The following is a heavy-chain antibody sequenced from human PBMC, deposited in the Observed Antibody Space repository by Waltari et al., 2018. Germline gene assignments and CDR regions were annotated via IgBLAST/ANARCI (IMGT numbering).Heavy chain of an antibody. CDR3: AKAMAVTPYYFDY. V-gene: IGHV3-23*04. CDR1: GFTFTGFTFSCYA. Sequence: EVQLVESGGGLVQPGGSLRLSCAGSGFTFTGFTFSCYAMSWVRQAPGKGLEWVSGISANGDSTYYADSVKGRFTISRDNSKNTLYLQVNSLRAEDTAVYYCAKAMAVTPYYFDYWGQGTLVTVSS. J-gene: IGHJ4*02. D-gene: IGHD2-21*02. CDR2: ISANGDST.